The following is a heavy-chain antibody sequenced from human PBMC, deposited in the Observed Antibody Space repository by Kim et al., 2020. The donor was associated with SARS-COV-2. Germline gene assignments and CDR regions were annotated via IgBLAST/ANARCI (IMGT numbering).Heavy chain of an antibody. D-gene: IGHD2-2*01. Sequence: SETLSLTCGVSGGSFSAFYWNWIRQPPGKGLEWIGEVSHSGSTNYSPSLKSRATMSVDTSKNHFTLKLTSVTAADTAVYFCARGRYSSAWYQLPEYFQYWGQGTLVTVSS. CDR3: ARGRYSSAWYQLPEYFQY. J-gene: IGHJ1*01. CDR2: VSHSGST. CDR1: GGSFSAFY. V-gene: IGHV4-34*01.